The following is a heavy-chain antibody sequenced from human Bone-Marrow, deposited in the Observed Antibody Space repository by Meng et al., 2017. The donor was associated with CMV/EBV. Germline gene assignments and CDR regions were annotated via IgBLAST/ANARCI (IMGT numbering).Heavy chain of an antibody. Sequence: SETLSLTCTVSGYSTSSGYYWGWIRQPPGKGLEWIGSIYHSGSTYYNPSLKSRVTISVDTSKNQFSLKLSSVTAADTAVYYCARDTYYDFWSGYYNYYYGMDVWGQGTTVTVSS. CDR2: IYHSGST. J-gene: IGHJ6*02. CDR3: ARDTYYDFWSGYYNYYYGMDV. D-gene: IGHD3-3*01. CDR1: GYSTSSGYY. V-gene: IGHV4-38-2*02.